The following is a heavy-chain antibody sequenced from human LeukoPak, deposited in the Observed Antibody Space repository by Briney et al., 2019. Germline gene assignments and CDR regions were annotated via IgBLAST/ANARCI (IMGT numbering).Heavy chain of an antibody. CDR3: ASMERYSYYYMDV. Sequence: SETLSLTCTVSGGSIGSHYWSWIRQPPGKGLEWIGYIYYSGSTNYNPSLKSRVTISVDTSKNQFSLKLSSVTAADTAVYYCASMERYSYYYMDVWGKGTTVTVSS. CDR2: IYYSGST. D-gene: IGHD1-26*01. CDR1: GGSIGSHY. V-gene: IGHV4-59*11. J-gene: IGHJ6*03.